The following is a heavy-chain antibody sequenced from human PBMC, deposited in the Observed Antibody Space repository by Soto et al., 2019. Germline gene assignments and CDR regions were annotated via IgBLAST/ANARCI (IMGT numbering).Heavy chain of an antibody. J-gene: IGHJ4*02. D-gene: IGHD2-21*02. Sequence: GGFLRVSGSTSRFTFKDGASGWLRKSRGKGLEWVSGISGSGGATYYTDSVEGRFTISKDFSKNTVSLQITGLRVDDTAVYYCARTRTAFYRYYFDSWGQGALVTVSS. CDR3: ARTRTAFYRYYFDS. CDR2: ISGSGGAT. V-gene: IGHV3-23*01. CDR1: RFTFKDGA.